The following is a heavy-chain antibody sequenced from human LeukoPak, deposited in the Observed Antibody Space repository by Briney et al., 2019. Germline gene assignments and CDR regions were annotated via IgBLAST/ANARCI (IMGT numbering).Heavy chain of an antibody. CDR2: IYRGRT. V-gene: IGHV4-30-2*01. CDR3: AGEGEYGESYS. CDR1: GDSISYESYY. D-gene: IGHD4-17*01. Sequence: PSQTLSLTCAVSGDSISYESYYWNWIREAPVKGPEWIGNIYRGRTRLNPSYTSRVAISVDMSKSQVSLSLTSVTAADTAIYYCAGEGEYGESYSWGQGVLVIVSA. J-gene: IGHJ5*02.